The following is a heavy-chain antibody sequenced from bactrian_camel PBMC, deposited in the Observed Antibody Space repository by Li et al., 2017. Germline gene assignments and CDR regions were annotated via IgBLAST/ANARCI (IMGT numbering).Heavy chain of an antibody. J-gene: IGHJ4*01. CDR1: GYTYNRNC. CDR2: IYTGSGNT. D-gene: IGHD7*01. V-gene: IGHV3S1*01. CDR3: AKARIGGLHEYDV. Sequence: HVQLVESGGGSVQAGGSLRLSCAASGYTYNRNCMAWFRQAPGKEREGVARIYTGSGNTYYADSVKGRFTISQDDAKNTVYLQLNTLKTEDTAMYYCAKARIGGLHEYDVWGQGTQVTVS.